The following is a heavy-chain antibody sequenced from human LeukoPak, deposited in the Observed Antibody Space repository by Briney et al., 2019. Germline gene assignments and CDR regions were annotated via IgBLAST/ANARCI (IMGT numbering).Heavy chain of an antibody. CDR2: IRYDGSNK. D-gene: IGHD4-17*01. Sequence: GGSLRLSCAASGFTFSSYGMHWVRQAPGKGLEWVAFIRYDGSNKYYADSVKGRFTISRDNSKNTLYLQMDSLRAEDTAVYYCAKGHTAVTRHFDFWGQGTLVTVSS. J-gene: IGHJ4*02. CDR3: AKGHTAVTRHFDF. CDR1: GFTFSSYG. V-gene: IGHV3-30*02.